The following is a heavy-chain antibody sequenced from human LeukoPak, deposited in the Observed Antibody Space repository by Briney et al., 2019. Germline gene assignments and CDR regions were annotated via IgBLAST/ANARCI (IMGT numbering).Heavy chain of an antibody. D-gene: IGHD3-10*01. Sequence: PSETLSLTCTVSGGSISSSSYYWGWIRQPPGKGLEWIGSIYYRGSTYYNPSLKSRVTISVDTSKNQFSLKLSSMTAADTAVYYCAREGLNMVRGVIPKEAWGWFDPWGQGTLVTVSS. V-gene: IGHV4-39*07. CDR3: AREGLNMVRGVIPKEAWGWFDP. CDR1: GGSISSSSYY. J-gene: IGHJ5*02. CDR2: IYYRGST.